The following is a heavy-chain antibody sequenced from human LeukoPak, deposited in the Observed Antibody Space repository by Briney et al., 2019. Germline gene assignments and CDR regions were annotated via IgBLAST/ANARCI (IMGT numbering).Heavy chain of an antibody. CDR2: IYSSGST. D-gene: IGHD6-6*01. CDR1: GGSISGYY. J-gene: IGHJ4*02. V-gene: IGHV4-59*08. CDR3: ARHRYTSSSSYFDF. Sequence: SETLSLTCTVSGGSISGYYWTWIRQPPGKGLEWIGYIYSSGSTNYNPSLKSRVTISVDTSKNQFSLGLSSVTAADTAVYYCARHRYTSSSSYFDFWGQGTLVTVSS.